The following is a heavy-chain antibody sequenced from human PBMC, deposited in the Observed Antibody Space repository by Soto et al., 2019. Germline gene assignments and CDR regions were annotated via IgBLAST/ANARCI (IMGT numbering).Heavy chain of an antibody. V-gene: IGHV3-23*01. CDR1: GLTFSFYA. D-gene: IGHD6-19*01. J-gene: IGHJ4*02. CDR2: ISGSGDRT. CDR3: AKGGKWLVKQYYYFDY. Sequence: GGSLRLSCAASGLTFSFYAMSWVRQVPGKGLEWVSAISGSGDRTYYADSVKGRFTISRDNSKNTLYLQMNSLRAEDTAVYYCAKGGKWLVKQYYYFDYWGQGTLVTVSS.